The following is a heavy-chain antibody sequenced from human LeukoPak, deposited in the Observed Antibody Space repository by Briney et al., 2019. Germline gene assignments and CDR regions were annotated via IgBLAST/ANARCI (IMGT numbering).Heavy chain of an antibody. Sequence: SETLSLTCTVSGGSISSGGYYWSWIRQPAGKGLEWIGRIYTSGSTNYNPSLKSRVTISVDTSKNQFSLKLSSVTAADTAVYYCARGDDLVIGYFDYWGQGTLVTVSS. CDR2: IYTSGST. D-gene: IGHD5-12*01. V-gene: IGHV4-61*02. J-gene: IGHJ4*02. CDR3: ARGDDLVIGYFDY. CDR1: GGSISSGGYY.